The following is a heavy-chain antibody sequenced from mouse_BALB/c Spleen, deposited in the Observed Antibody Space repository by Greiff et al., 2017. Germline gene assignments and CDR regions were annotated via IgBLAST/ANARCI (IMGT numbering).Heavy chain of an antibody. V-gene: IGHV14-3*02. CDR3: ARSYGNYVGYAMDY. CDR2: IDPANGNT. J-gene: IGHJ4*01. CDR1: GFNIKDTY. Sequence: VQLKESGAELVKPGASVKLSCTASGFNIKDTYMHWVKQRPEQGLEWIGRIDPANGNTKYDPKFQGKATITADTSSNTAYLQLSSLTSEDTAVYYCARSYGNYVGYAMDYWGQGTSVTVSS. D-gene: IGHD2-1*01.